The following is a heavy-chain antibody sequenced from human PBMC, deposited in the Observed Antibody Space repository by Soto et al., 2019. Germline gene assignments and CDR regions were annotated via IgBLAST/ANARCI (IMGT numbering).Heavy chain of an antibody. Sequence: GGSLSLSCVASGFTFSSYAMHWVRPAPGKGLEWVALISYDGTYKYYADSVKGRFTISRDNSKNTLYLQMNSLRAEDTAVYYCAILTNWNSYNWFDPWGQGTLVTVSS. J-gene: IGHJ5*02. CDR2: ISYDGTYK. CDR3: AILTNWNSYNWFDP. D-gene: IGHD1-1*01. CDR1: GFTFSSYA. V-gene: IGHV3-30-3*01.